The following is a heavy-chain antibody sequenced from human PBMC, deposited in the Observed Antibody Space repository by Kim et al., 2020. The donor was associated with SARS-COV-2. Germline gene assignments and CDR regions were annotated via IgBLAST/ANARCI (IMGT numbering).Heavy chain of an antibody. J-gene: IGHJ4*02. D-gene: IGHD6-25*01. CDR2: IKEDGGEM. CDR3: ARDRLRGHFDY. V-gene: IGHV3-7*01. Sequence: GGSLRLSCAASGFTFSTSWMDWVRLAPGKGLEWVASIKEDGGEMYYVDSVKGRFTISRDNAKNSLYLQMNSLRAEDTAVYYCARDRLRGHFDYWGQGTLV. CDR1: GFTFSTSW.